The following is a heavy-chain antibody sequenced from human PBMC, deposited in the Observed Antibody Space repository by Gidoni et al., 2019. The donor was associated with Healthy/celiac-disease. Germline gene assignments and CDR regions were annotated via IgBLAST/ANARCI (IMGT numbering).Heavy chain of an antibody. CDR2: ISGSGGST. D-gene: IGHD1-1*01. V-gene: IGHV3-23*04. CDR1: GFTLSSYA. CDR3: ANIRTAYYYYGMDV. Sequence: EVQMVESGGGLVQPGGSLRLAWAASGFTLSSYAMSWVRQAPGKGLDWVSAISGSGGSTYYADSVKGRFTISRDNSKNTLYLQMNSLRAEDTAVYYCANIRTAYYYYGMDVWGQGTTVTVSS. J-gene: IGHJ6*02.